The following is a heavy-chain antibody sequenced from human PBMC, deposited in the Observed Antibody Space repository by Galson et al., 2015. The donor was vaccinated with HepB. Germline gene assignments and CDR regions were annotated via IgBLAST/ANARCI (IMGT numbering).Heavy chain of an antibody. V-gene: IGHV3-23*01. CDR3: ARDQGYCSGITCLIYDY. J-gene: IGHJ4*02. CDR2: ISENGGST. CDR1: GFTFKSHS. Sequence: SLRLSCAASGFTFKSHSMSWVRQAPGKGLEWVSAISENGGSTRYADSVKGRFTISRDNSKNTLYLQMNSVRAEDTAVYYCARDQGYCSGITCLIYDYWGQGTVVTVS. D-gene: IGHD2-2*01.